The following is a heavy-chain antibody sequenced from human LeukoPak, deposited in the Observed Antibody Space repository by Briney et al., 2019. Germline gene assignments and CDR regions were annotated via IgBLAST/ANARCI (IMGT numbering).Heavy chain of an antibody. CDR3: ARDSKGRSIAAAGDY. Sequence: ASVKVSCKASGYTFTGYYMHWVQQAPGQGLEWMGRINPNSGGTNYAQKFQGRVTMTRDTSISTAYMELSRLRSDDTAVYYCARDSKGRSIAAAGDYWGQGTLVTVSS. V-gene: IGHV1-2*06. J-gene: IGHJ4*02. CDR1: GYTFTGYY. D-gene: IGHD6-13*01. CDR2: INPNSGGT.